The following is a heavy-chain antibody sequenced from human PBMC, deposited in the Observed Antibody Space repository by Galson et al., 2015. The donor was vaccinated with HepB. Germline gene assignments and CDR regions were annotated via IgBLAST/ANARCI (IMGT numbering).Heavy chain of an antibody. Sequence: SVKVSCKASGYTFIGYHLHWVRQAPGQGLEWMGRINPNTGDTNYAQKFQAWVTMTRDTSINTAYMEVTRLRSDDTAVYYCARDGGWDDYGHFESYHFDYWGQGTLVTVSS. V-gene: IGHV1-2*04. CDR1: GYTFIGYH. CDR3: ARDGGWDDYGHFESYHFDY. J-gene: IGHJ4*02. D-gene: IGHD4-17*01. CDR2: INPNTGDT.